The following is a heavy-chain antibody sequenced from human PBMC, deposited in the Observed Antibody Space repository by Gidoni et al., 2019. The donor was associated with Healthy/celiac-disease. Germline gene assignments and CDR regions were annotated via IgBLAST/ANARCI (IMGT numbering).Heavy chain of an antibody. CDR1: GGSFSGYY. CDR3: ARGLSGLRGRLRYWYFDL. Sequence: QVQLQQWGAGLLKPSETLSLTCAVYGGSFSGYYWSWIRQPPGKGLEWIGEINHSGSTNYNPSLKSRVTISVDTSKNQFSLKLSSVTAADTAVYYCARGLSGLRGRLRYWYFDLWGRGTLVTVSS. CDR2: INHSGST. V-gene: IGHV4-34*01. J-gene: IGHJ2*01. D-gene: IGHD3-10*01.